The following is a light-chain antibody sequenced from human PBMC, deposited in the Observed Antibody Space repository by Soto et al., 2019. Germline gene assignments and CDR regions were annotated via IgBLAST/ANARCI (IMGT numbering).Light chain of an antibody. CDR2: DGS. CDR1: QSISSW. V-gene: IGKV1-5*01. Sequence: DIKMTQSPSSLSASVGDRVTITCRATQSISSWLAWYQQKPGKAPKLLIYDGSTLETGVPSRFSGSGSGTEFTLTISSLQPDDFATYSCQQYNNYSWTFGEGTKVDIK. CDR3: QQYNNYSWT. J-gene: IGKJ1*01.